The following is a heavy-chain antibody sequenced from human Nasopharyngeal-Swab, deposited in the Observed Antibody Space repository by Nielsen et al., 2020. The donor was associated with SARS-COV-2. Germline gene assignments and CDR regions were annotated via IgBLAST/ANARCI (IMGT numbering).Heavy chain of an antibody. D-gene: IGHD1-26*01. J-gene: IGHJ4*02. V-gene: IGHV1-24*01. CDR2: FDPEDGET. CDR1: GYTLTELS. CDR3: ATIYAIVGASGSFDY. Sequence: ASAKFSCKVSGYTLTELSMHWVRHAPGKGLEWMGGFDPEDGETIYAQKFQGRVTMTEDTSTDTAYMELSSLISEDTAVYYCATIYAIVGASGSFDYWGQGTLVTVSS.